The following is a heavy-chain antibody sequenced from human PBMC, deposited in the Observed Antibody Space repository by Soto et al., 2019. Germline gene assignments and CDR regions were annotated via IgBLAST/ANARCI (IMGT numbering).Heavy chain of an antibody. V-gene: IGHV3-48*01. CDR3: ARDGSSYCSGCSCLHEAFDI. D-gene: IGHD2-15*01. Sequence: GGSLRLSCAASGFTFSSYSMNWVRQAPGKGLEWVSYISSSSTIYYADSVKGRFTISRDNAKNSLYLQMNSLRAEDTAVYYCARDGSSYCSGCSCLHEAFDIWGQGTMVTVSS. CDR2: ISSSSTI. J-gene: IGHJ3*02. CDR1: GFTFSSYS.